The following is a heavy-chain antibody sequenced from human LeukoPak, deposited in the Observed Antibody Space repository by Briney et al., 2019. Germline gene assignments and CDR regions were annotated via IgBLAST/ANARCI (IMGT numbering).Heavy chain of an antibody. CDR3: AKKGVDDYVAFDI. CDR2: ISGSGGST. V-gene: IGHV3-23*01. J-gene: IGHJ3*02. Sequence: GGSLRLSCAASGLTFSSYAMSWVRQAPGKGLEWVSAISGSGGSTYYADSVKGRFTISRDNSKNTLYLQMNSLRAEDTAVYYCAKKGVDDYVAFDIWGQGTMVTVSS. D-gene: IGHD4-17*01. CDR1: GLTFSSYA.